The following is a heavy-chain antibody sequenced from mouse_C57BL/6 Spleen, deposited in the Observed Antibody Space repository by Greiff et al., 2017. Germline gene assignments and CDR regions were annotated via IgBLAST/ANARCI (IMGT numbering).Heavy chain of an antibody. Sequence: LVESGAELVKPGASVKMSCKASGYTFTTYPIEWMKQNHGKSLEWIGNFHPYNDDTNYNQKFKGKATLTVDTSSSTAYMQLSSLTSEDSAVYYCAREGNWDEGDYWGQGTTLTVSS. CDR3: AREGNWDEGDY. D-gene: IGHD4-1*01. J-gene: IGHJ2*01. CDR1: GYTFTTYP. V-gene: IGHV1-47*01. CDR2: FHPYNDDT.